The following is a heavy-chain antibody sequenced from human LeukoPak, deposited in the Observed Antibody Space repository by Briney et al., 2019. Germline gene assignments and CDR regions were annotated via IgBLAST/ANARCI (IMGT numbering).Heavy chain of an antibody. CDR3: ASPLIVGATTGYFDY. CDR2: ISYDGSNK. Sequence: GGSLRLSCAASGFTFSSYAMHWVRQAPGKGLEWVAVISYDGSNKYYADSVKGRFTISRDNSKNTLYLQMNSLRAEDTAVYYCASPLIVGATTGYFDYWGQGTLVTVRS. D-gene: IGHD1-26*01. J-gene: IGHJ4*02. V-gene: IGHV3-30-3*01. CDR1: GFTFSSYA.